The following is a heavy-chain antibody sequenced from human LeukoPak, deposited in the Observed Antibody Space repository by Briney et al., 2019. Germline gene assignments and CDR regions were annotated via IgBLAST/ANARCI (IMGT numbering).Heavy chain of an antibody. J-gene: IGHJ5*02. V-gene: IGHV4-34*01. Sequence: SETLSLTCAVHGGSLSGFYWSWIRQPPGKGLEWIGEINHSGTTNYNPSLKSRVTISVDTSKNQVSLDLASVTAADTAVYYCARASSFDKTSRWNPAYFGPWGPGSLVTVAS. CDR3: ARASSFDKTSRWNPAYFGP. CDR1: GGSLSGFY. CDR2: INHSGTT. D-gene: IGHD3-9*01.